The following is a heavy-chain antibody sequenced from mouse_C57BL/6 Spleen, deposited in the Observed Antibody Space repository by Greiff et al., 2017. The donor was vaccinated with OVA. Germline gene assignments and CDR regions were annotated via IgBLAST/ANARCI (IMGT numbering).Heavy chain of an antibody. CDR1: GFSLSTSGMG. CDR2: IYWDDDK. CDR3: SRKRDEYDGAMDY. J-gene: IGHJ4*01. D-gene: IGHD2-12*01. V-gene: IGHV8-12*01. Sequence: QVTLKESGPGLLQSSQTLSLTCSFSGFSLSTSGMGVSWIRQPSGKGLEWLAHIYWDDDKRYNPSLKSRLTISKDTSRNQVFLKITSVDTADTATYYCSRKRDEYDGAMDYWGQGTSVTVSS.